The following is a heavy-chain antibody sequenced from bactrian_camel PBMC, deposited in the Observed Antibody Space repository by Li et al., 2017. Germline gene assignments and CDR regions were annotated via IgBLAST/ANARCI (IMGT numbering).Heavy chain of an antibody. D-gene: IGHD3*01. V-gene: IGHV3S53*01. CDR2: ISSDGTT. CDR1: ALN. Sequence: HVQLVESGGDSVQAGGSLRLSCKASALNWYRHPPGKECELVSAISSDGTTPFYADSVKGRFTISLDNGKNTVYLQMNSLQPEDTATYHCAAPTIFTKLVCSIDMGTQVTVS. J-gene: IGHJ4*01.